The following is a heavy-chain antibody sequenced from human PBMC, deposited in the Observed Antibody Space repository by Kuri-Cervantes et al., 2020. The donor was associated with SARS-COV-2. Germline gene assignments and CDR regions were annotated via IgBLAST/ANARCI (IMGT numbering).Heavy chain of an antibody. D-gene: IGHD2-2*02. CDR2: ITSDSRYI. V-gene: IGHV3-21*01. Sequence: GGSLRLSCAASGLTFRSYSMNWVRQSPGKGLEWVASITSDSRYIYYAGSVKGRFTISRDNAKNSLYLEMNSLRAEDTAVYYCTRELVVPAAIYPDAFDIWGQGTMVTVSS. J-gene: IGHJ3*02. CDR3: TRELVVPAAIYPDAFDI. CDR1: GLTFRSYS.